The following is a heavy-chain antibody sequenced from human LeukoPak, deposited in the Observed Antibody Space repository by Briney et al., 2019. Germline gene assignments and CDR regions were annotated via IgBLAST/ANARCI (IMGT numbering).Heavy chain of an antibody. J-gene: IGHJ5*02. CDR3: ARGQQLADWFDP. CDR1: GYTFTSYA. Sequence: GASVKVSCKASGYTFTSYAMHWVRQAPGQRLEWMGWINAGNGNTKYSQKFQGRVTITRDTSASTAYMELSSLRSEDTAVYYCARGQQLADWFDPWGQGTLVTVSS. V-gene: IGHV1-3*01. CDR2: INAGNGNT. D-gene: IGHD6-13*01.